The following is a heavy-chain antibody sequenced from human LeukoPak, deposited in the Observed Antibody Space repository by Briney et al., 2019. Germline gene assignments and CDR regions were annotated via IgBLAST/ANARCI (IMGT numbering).Heavy chain of an antibody. Sequence: SGGSPRLSCAASGFTFSNALMSWVRQAPGKGLEWVGRIKSKTDGGTTDYAAPVKGRFTISRDDSKNTLYLQMNSLKTEDTAVYYCTTGWELPPYFDYWGQGTLVTVSS. J-gene: IGHJ4*02. D-gene: IGHD1-26*01. CDR3: TTGWELPPYFDY. CDR1: GFTFSNAL. V-gene: IGHV3-15*01. CDR2: IKSKTDGGTT.